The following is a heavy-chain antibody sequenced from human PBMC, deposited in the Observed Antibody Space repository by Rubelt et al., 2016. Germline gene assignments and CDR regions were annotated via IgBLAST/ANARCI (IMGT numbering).Heavy chain of an antibody. Sequence: EVQLVESGGDLVQPGGSLRLSCAASGFTFSSYWMHWVRQAPGKGLVWVARINSDGSSTNYGDVVKGGFTSSRDNAKNTRYLQMNSLRAEDTAVYYCARTSAAGLLPDYWGQGTLVTVSS. J-gene: IGHJ4*02. CDR2: INSDGSST. V-gene: IGHV3-74*01. D-gene: IGHD3-22*01. CDR3: ARTSAAGLLPDY. CDR1: GFTFSSYW.